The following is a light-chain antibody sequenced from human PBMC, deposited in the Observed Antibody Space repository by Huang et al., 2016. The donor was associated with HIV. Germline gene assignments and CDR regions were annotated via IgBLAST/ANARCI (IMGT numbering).Light chain of an antibody. V-gene: IGKV1-33*01. CDR2: DAS. CDR1: QDISNY. CDR3: QQYNNLPT. J-gene: IGKJ3*01. Sequence: DIQMTQSPSSLSASVGDRVTITCQASQDISNYLNWYQQKPGKAPQVLIYDASNLETGVPSRFSGSRSGTDFTFTISSLQPEDIATYYCQQYNNLPTFGPGTKVHIK.